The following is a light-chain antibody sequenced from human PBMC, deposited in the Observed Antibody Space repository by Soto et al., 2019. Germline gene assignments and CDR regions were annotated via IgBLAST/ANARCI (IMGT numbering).Light chain of an antibody. CDR1: QDISNR. CDR2: DAS. CDR3: QQYDNLPIT. J-gene: IGKJ5*01. Sequence: DIQMNQSPSSLSASVGDRVTVTCQASQDISNRLNWYQQKPGKAPKLLIYDASNLETGVPSRFSGSRSGTDFKFIISSLQPEDVATYYCQQYDNLPITFAQGTQLEIK. V-gene: IGKV1-33*01.